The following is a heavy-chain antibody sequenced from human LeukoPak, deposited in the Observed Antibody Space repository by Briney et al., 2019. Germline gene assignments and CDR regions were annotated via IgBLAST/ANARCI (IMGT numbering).Heavy chain of an antibody. CDR1: GGSISSDY. CDR2: IYYSGST. CDR3: ARVSCTSTSCPGWFDP. V-gene: IGHV4-59*01. D-gene: IGHD2-2*01. Sequence: TETLYITKTVSGGSISSDYWSWVWQPPGKRLNWLGCIYYSGSTNYNASLKSRVTISLDTSKKQLSLKLSSVTAADTAVYYCARVSCTSTSCPGWFDPWGQGTLVTVSS. J-gene: IGHJ5*02.